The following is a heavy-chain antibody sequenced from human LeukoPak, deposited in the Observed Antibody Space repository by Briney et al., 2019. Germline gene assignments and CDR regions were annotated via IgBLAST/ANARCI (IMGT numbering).Heavy chain of an antibody. CDR2: ISSSSTYI. Sequence: PGGSLRLSCAASGFTFSSYNMNWVRQAPGKGLEWVSSISSSSTYIYYADSGKGRFTISRDNAKNSLFLQMNSLGAEDTAVYYCARDAGYCSGGSCYGDDYWGQGTLVTVSS. J-gene: IGHJ4*02. CDR3: ARDAGYCSGGSCYGDDY. D-gene: IGHD2-15*01. V-gene: IGHV3-21*01. CDR1: GFTFSSYN.